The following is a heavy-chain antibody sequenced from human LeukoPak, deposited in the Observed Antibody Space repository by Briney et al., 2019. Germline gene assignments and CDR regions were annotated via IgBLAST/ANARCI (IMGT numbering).Heavy chain of an antibody. V-gene: IGHV4-38-2*01. D-gene: IGHD1-14*01. J-gene: IGHJ5*02. Sequence: SETLSLTCAVSGYSISSGYYWGWIRQPPGKGLEWIGSIYHSGSTYYNPSLKSRVTISVDTSKNQVSLKLSSVTAADTAVYYCARHARTENWFDPWGQGTLVTVSS. CDR3: ARHARTENWFDP. CDR1: GYSISSGYY. CDR2: IYHSGST.